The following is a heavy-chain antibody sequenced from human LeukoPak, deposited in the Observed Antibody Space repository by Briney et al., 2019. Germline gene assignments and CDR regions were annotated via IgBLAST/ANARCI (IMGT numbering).Heavy chain of an antibody. V-gene: IGHV4-4*07. D-gene: IGHD3-22*01. CDR1: GGSIGSYY. CDR2: IYTSGST. Sequence: SETLSLTCTVSGGSIGSYYWSWIRQPAGKGLEWIGCIYTSGSTNYNPSLKSRVTMSVDTSKNQFSLKLSSVTAADTAVYYCASTITYYYDSSGYYYGPEFDYWGQGTLVTVSS. CDR3: ASTITYYYDSSGYYYGPEFDY. J-gene: IGHJ4*02.